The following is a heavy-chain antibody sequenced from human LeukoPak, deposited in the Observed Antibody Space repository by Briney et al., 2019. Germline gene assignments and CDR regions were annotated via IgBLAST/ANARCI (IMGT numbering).Heavy chain of an antibody. D-gene: IGHD6-19*01. CDR1: GFTVSSNS. CDR2: IYSDNT. Sequence: GGSLRLSCTVSGFTVSSNSMSWVRQAPGKGLEWVSFIYSDNTHYSDSVKGRFTISRDNSKNTLYLQMNSLRAEDTAVYYCARAPLSGWYRGGSDYWGQGTLVTVSS. J-gene: IGHJ4*02. CDR3: ARAPLSGWYRGGSDY. V-gene: IGHV3-53*01.